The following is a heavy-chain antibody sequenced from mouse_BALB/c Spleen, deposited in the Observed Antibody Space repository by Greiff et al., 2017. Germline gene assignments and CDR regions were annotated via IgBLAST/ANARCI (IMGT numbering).Heavy chain of an antibody. Sequence: EVKLMESGAELVKPGASVKLSCTASGFNIKDTYMHWVKQRPEQGLEWIGRIDPANGNTKYDPKFQGKATITADTSSNTAYLQLSSLTSEDTAVYYCARAQLGRFAYWGQGTLVTVSA. V-gene: IGHV14-3*02. CDR1: GFNIKDTY. J-gene: IGHJ3*01. CDR3: ARAQLGRFAY. D-gene: IGHD4-1*02. CDR2: IDPANGNT.